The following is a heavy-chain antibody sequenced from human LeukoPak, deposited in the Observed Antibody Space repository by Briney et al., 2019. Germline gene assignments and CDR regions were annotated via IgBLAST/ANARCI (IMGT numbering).Heavy chain of an antibody. Sequence: GGSLRLSCAASGFTFGGSGIHWVRQAPGKGLEWVSYISSSSSTIYYADSVKGRFTISRDNAKNSLYVQMNSLRAEDTAVYYCARDHHRRLYDSQARDTFDIWGQGTMVTVSS. D-gene: IGHD5/OR15-5a*01. CDR1: GFTFGGSG. CDR3: ARDHHRRLYDSQARDTFDI. J-gene: IGHJ3*02. CDR2: ISSSSSTI. V-gene: IGHV3-48*01.